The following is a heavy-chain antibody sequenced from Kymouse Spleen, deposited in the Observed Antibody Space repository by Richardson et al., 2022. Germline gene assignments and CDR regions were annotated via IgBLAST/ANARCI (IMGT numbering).Heavy chain of an antibody. CDR3: ARDPGKQWGGYYYYGMDV. J-gene: IGHJ6*02. V-gene: IGHV3-21*03. Sequence: EVQLVESGGGLVKPGGSLRLSCAASGFTFSSYSMNWVRQAPGKGLEWVSSISSSSSYIYYADSVKGRFTISRDNAKNSLYLQMNSLRAEDTAVYYCARDPGKQWGGYYYYGMDVWGQGTTVTVSS. D-gene: IGHD6-19*01. CDR2: ISSSSSYI. CDR1: GFTFSSYS.